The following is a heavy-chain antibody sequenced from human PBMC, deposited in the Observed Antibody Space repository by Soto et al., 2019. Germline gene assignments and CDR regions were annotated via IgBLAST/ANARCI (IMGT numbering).Heavy chain of an antibody. CDR1: GFTFSNYG. Sequence: QVQLVESGEGVVQPGRSLRLSCAASGFTFSNYGMHWVRQAPGKGLEWVAVISYHGSDKYYADSVKGRFTISRDNSKNTLYLQMDSLRAEDTAVYYCAKDHLTTTVTTVGYWGQGTLVTVSS. V-gene: IGHV3-30*18. J-gene: IGHJ4*02. CDR2: ISYHGSDK. D-gene: IGHD4-17*01. CDR3: AKDHLTTTVTTVGY.